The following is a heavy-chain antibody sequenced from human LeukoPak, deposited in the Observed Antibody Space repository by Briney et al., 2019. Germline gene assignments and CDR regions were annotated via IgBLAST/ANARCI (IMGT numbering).Heavy chain of an antibody. CDR3: ARRPIAAGNNWFDP. CDR1: GGAISSAAYY. Sequence: SETLSLTCTVSGGAISSAAYYWGWVRQPPGKGLDWIGSIYYTGTTYYSPSLQTRATLSFDTSKNQFSLKLTSVTATDTAVYFCARRPIAAGNNWFDPWGQGTLVTVSS. J-gene: IGHJ5*02. D-gene: IGHD6-13*01. CDR2: IYYTGTT. V-gene: IGHV4-39*01.